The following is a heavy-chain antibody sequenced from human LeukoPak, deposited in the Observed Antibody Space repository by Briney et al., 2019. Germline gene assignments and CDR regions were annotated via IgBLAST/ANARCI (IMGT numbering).Heavy chain of an antibody. CDR2: IYYGGTT. D-gene: IGHD1-26*01. CDR1: NGSISTYY. V-gene: IGHV4-59*08. Sequence: PSETLSLTCSVSNGSISTYYWSWIRQSPGKGLEWIGYIYYGGTTSHNPSLKRRVTISVHSPKNHFSLRLTSLTAADTALYYCARHGGTLDYFDSWGPGSLVIVSS. J-gene: IGHJ4*02. CDR3: ARHGGTLDYFDS.